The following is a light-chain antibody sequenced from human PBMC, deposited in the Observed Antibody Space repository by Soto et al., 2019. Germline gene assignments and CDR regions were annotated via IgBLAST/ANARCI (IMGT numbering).Light chain of an antibody. CDR2: GAS. CDR1: QSVHSH. Sequence: IVMTQSPATLSVSPGERATLSCRASQSVHSHLAWYQQIPGQAPRLLIYGASTRATGIPARFSGSGSGTEFTLTISSLQSEDFAVYYCQQYNAWPPWTFGQGTKVEIK. V-gene: IGKV3-15*01. CDR3: QQYNAWPPWT. J-gene: IGKJ1*01.